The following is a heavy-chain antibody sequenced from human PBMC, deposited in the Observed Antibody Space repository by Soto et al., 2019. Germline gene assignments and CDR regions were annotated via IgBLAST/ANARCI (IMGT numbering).Heavy chain of an antibody. CDR3: ARGIGYCSSINCYSSRRLRFDS. D-gene: IGHD2-2*01. V-gene: IGHV4-34*01. Sequence: SETLSLTCAVYGGSFSGYYWTWIRQSPEKGLEWIGEVNHSGTTYYNPSLRTRVTISVHTPKNQFSLKMSSVTAADTAVYYCARGIGYCSSINCYSSRRLRFDSWGQGTLVTVSS. CDR1: GGSFSGYY. CDR2: VNHSGTT. J-gene: IGHJ4*02.